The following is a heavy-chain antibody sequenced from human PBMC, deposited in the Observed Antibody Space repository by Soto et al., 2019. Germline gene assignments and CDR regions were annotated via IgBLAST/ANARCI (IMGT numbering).Heavy chain of an antibody. V-gene: IGHV1-69*17. CDR2: LIPIFAII. CDR3: ARGAVVAPDHNIGALYYYDMDV. CDR1: GGTFSIYA. Sequence: QVQLVQSGAEVKQPGSSVNVSCKASGGTFSIYAISWVRQATGQGREWMGGLIPIFAIINSAQKSQGSLTITADKSTSTAFLVLSSLRSEDKAVYDCARGAVVAPDHNIGALYYYDMDVWGQGTMVAVS. J-gene: IGHJ6*02. D-gene: IGHD3-22*01.